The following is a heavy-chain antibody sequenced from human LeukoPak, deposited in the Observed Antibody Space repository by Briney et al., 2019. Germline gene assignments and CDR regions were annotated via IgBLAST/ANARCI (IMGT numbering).Heavy chain of an antibody. CDR2: IYYSGST. Sequence: RSETLSLTCTVSGGTISSYYWSWIRQPPGKGLEWIGYIYYSGSTNYNPSLKSRVTISVDTSKNQFSLKLSSVTAADTAVYYCARSWGYGDYDGPFDYWGQGTLVTVSS. V-gene: IGHV4-59*01. J-gene: IGHJ4*02. D-gene: IGHD4-17*01. CDR3: ARSWGYGDYDGPFDY. CDR1: GGTISSYY.